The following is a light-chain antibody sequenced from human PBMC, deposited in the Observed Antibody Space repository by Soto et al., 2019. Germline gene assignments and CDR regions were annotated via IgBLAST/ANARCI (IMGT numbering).Light chain of an antibody. V-gene: IGKV3-20*01. Sequence: EIVLTQSPGTLSLSPGKRATLSCRASQSVSSNYLAWYQQKPGQAPRLLIYGASSRATGIPDRFSGSGSGTDFTLTISRLEPEDFAVYYCQQYGSSHTFGQGTKLEIK. CDR1: QSVSSNY. CDR2: GAS. CDR3: QQYGSSHT. J-gene: IGKJ2*01.